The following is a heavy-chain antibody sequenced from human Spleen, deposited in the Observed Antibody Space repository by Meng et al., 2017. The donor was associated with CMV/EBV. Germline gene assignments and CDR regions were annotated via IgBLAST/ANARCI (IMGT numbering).Heavy chain of an antibody. V-gene: IGHV1-69*05. CDR2: IIPIFGTA. J-gene: IGHJ4*02. CDR1: GGTFSSDA. D-gene: IGHD3-10*01. Sequence: CKPSGGTFSSDAISWVRQAPGQGLEWMGGIIPIFGTANYAQKFQGRVTITTDESTSTAYMELSSLRSEDTAVYYCARVRFAEALSFDYWGQGTLVTVSS. CDR3: ARVRFAEALSFDY.